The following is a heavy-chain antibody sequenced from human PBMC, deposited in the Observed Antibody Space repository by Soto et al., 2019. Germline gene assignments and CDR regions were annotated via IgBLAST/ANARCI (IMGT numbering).Heavy chain of an antibody. CDR2: INAGNGNT. CDR1: GYTFTSYA. Sequence: ASVKVSCKASGYTFTSYAMHWVRQAPGQRLEWMGWINAGNGNTKYSQKFQGRVTITRDTSASTAYMELSSLRSEDTAVYYCARDYRITGTIGRSLFYYYMDVWGKGTTVTVSS. J-gene: IGHJ6*03. D-gene: IGHD1-7*01. V-gene: IGHV1-3*01. CDR3: ARDYRITGTIGRSLFYYYMDV.